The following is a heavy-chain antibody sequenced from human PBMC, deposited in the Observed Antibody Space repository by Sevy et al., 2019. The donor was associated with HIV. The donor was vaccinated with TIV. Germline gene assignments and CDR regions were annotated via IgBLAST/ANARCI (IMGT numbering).Heavy chain of an antibody. J-gene: IGHJ4*02. CDR2: IKQDGTEK. V-gene: IGHV3-7*01. CDR1: EFTFSRYW. D-gene: IGHD1-26*01. Sequence: GGSLRLSCVASEFTFSRYWLSWIRQAPGKGLEWVANIKQDGTEKYYVDSVKGRFTIFRDNAKKSLYLQMNSLRAEDTAVYFCARDTSGSYPRVLDYWGQRTLVTVSS. CDR3: ARDTSGSYPRVLDY.